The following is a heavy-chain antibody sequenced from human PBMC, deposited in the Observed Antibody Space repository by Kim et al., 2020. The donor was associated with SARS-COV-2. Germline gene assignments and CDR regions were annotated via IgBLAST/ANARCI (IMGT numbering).Heavy chain of an antibody. Sequence: PPLKSRDTISLDKSKNQLSLKRSSVTAADTAVYYCARDRRWRPAARGFDIWGQGTMVTVSS. V-gene: IGHV4-59*01. D-gene: IGHD4-17*01. J-gene: IGHJ3*02. CDR3: ARDRRWRPAARGFDI.